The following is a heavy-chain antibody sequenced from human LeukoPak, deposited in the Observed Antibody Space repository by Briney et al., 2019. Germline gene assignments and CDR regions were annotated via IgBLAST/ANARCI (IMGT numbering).Heavy chain of an antibody. J-gene: IGHJ6*03. D-gene: IGHD1/OR15-1a*01. CDR3: ARGTSRYMDV. CDR1: GFTFSGYW. V-gene: IGHV3-74*01. Sequence: GGSLRLSCAASGFTFSGYWMHWVRQVPGKGLVWVSRINSGGSSRGSADSVKGRFTISRDNGKNTLYLQMSSLSAEDTAVYYCARGTSRYMDVWGKGTTVTVSS. CDR2: INSGGSSR.